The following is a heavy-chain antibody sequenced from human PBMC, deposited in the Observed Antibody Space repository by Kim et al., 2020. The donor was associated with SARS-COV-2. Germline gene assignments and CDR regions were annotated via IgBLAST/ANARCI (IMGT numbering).Heavy chain of an antibody. D-gene: IGHD5-18*01. V-gene: IGHV1-69*13. CDR2: IIPIFGTA. CDR3: ARAGGRVDTAMVLAPRPYYYYYYGMDV. Sequence: SVKVSCKASGGTFSSYAISWVRQAPGQGLEWMGGIIPIFGTANYAQKFQGRVTITADESTSTAYMELSSLRSEDTAVYYCARAGGRVDTAMVLAPRPYYYYYYGMDVWGQGTTVTVSS. CDR1: GGTFSSYA. J-gene: IGHJ6*02.